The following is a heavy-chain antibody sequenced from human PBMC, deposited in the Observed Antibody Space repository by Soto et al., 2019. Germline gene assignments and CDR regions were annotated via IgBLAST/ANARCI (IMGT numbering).Heavy chain of an antibody. CDR3: ARIKRGFTYGSILDF. J-gene: IGHJ4*02. Sequence: SGALSLTCRVFGVSISHYYWGLLRQPTGQGLECIHYIFYTGSTNYSPSLKSRLSISVDTSQNQFSLRLRSVTAADAAIYYCARIKRGFTYGSILDFWGQGIPVTVSS. CDR2: IFYTGST. V-gene: IGHV4-59*01. D-gene: IGHD5-18*01. CDR1: GVSISHYY.